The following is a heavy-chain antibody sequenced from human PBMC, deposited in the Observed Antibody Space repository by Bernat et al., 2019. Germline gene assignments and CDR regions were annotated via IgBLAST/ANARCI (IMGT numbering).Heavy chain of an antibody. Sequence: QLQLQESGPGLVKPSETLSLTFTVPGGPLSDSTYYWPWIRQPPGKGLEWVGTIYYSGSTYYNPSLKSGVTISVDTSKNQFSLKLNSVTAADTAVYYCAGRPTRGRFDPWGQGTLVTVSS. J-gene: IGHJ5*02. D-gene: IGHD3-10*01. CDR2: IYYSGST. CDR3: AGRPTRGRFDP. CDR1: GGPLSDSTYY. V-gene: IGHV4-39*01.